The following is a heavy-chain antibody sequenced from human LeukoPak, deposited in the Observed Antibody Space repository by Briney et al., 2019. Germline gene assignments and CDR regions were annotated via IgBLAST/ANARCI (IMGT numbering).Heavy chain of an antibody. J-gene: IGHJ6*03. CDR2: IRGGGAGA. D-gene: IGHD5-12*01. Sequence: GGSLRLSCAASGFTFSNFAMAWVRQVPEKGLEWVSFIRGGGAGAHYADSVRGRFTISRDNSKNTLYLEMNSLGADDTAVYYCSKNRMYSGYDPWHYYYYMDVWGKGTTVTVSS. CDR3: SKNRMYSGYDPWHYYYYMDV. V-gene: IGHV3-23*01. CDR1: GFTFSNFA.